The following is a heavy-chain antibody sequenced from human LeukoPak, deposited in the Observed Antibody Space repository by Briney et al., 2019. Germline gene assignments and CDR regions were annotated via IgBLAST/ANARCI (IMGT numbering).Heavy chain of an antibody. CDR1: GYTFSNYW. CDR3: AGGIVVVPAARPYYGMDV. CDR2: IYPGDSDT. V-gene: IGHV5-51*01. J-gene: IGHJ6*02. D-gene: IGHD2-2*02. Sequence: GESLKISCKGSGYTFSNYWIGWVRQMPEKGLEWMGIIYPGDSDTKYRPSLQGQVTISVDKSISTVYLQWSSLKASDTAMYYCAGGIVVVPAARPYYGMDVWGQGTTVTVSS.